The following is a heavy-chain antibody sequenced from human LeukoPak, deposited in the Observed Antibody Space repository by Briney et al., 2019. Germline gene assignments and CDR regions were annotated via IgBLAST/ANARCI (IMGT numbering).Heavy chain of an antibody. V-gene: IGHV4-34*01. CDR3: ARGLSIAAAGTGQAGPIFDY. CDR1: GGSFSGYY. Sequence: ASETLSLTCAVHGGSFSGYYWSWIRQPPGKGLEWIGEINHSGSTNYNPSLKSRVTISVDTSKNQFSLKLSSVTAADTAVYYCARGLSIAAAGTGQAGPIFDYWGQGTLVTVSS. CDR2: INHSGST. D-gene: IGHD6-13*01. J-gene: IGHJ4*02.